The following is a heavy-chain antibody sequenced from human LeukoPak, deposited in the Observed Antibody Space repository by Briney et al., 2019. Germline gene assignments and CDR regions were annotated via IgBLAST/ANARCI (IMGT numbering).Heavy chain of an antibody. CDR1: GGSISSYY. V-gene: IGHV4-59*08. J-gene: IGHJ5*02. CDR3: ARPQGYCSSTSCYHWFDP. D-gene: IGHD2-2*01. CDR2: IYYSGST. Sequence: SETLSLTCIVSGGSISSYYWSWIRQPPGKGLEWIGYIYYSGSTNYNPSLKSRVTISVDTSKNQFSLKLSSVTAADTAVYYCARPQGYCSSTSCYHWFDPWGQGTLVTVSS.